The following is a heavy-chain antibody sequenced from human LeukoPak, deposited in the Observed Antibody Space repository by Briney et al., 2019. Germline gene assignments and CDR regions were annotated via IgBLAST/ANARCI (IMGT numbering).Heavy chain of an antibody. V-gene: IGHV1-46*01. CDR2: INPSGGST. D-gene: IGHD6-19*01. CDR1: GYTFTSYY. CDR3: ARVGSGWTPRGQFDY. J-gene: IGHJ4*02. Sequence: ASVTVSCKASGYTFTSYYMHWVRQAPGQGLEWMGIINPSGGSTSYAQKFQGKVTMTRDTSTSTVYMELSSLRSEDTAVYYCARVGSGWTPRGQFDYWGQGTLVTVSS.